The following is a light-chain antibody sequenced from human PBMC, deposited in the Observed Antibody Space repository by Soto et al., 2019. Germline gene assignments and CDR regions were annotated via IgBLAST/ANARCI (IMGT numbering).Light chain of an antibody. CDR1: SSNIGNNY. CDR2: DNN. CDR3: ATWDXXXPAEV. Sequence: QSALTQPPSVSAAPGQKVTISCSGSSSNIGNNYVSWYQQLPGTAPKLLIYDNNKRPSGIPDRFSGSKSGTSGTLDITGLQTGDEADYYCATWDXXXPAEVFXGGTKL. V-gene: IGLV1-51*01. J-gene: IGLJ2*01.